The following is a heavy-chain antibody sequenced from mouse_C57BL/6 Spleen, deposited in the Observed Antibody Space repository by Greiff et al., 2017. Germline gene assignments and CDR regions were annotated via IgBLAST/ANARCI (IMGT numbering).Heavy chain of an antibody. Sequence: VQLQQPGAELVKPGASVKMSCKASGYTFTSYWITWVKQRPGQGLEWIGDIYPGSGSTNYNEKFKSKATLTVDTSSSTAYMQLSSLTSEDSAVYYCARDYGNSYYFDYWGQGTTLTVSS. CDR1: GYTFTSYW. CDR2: IYPGSGST. CDR3: ARDYGNSYYFDY. J-gene: IGHJ2*01. D-gene: IGHD2-1*01. V-gene: IGHV1-55*01.